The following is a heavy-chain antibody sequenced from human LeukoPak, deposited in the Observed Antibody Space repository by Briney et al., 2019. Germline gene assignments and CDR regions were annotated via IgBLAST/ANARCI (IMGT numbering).Heavy chain of an antibody. Sequence: PGGSLRHSCAASGFTFSSYSMNWVRQAPGKGLEWVSSISSSSSYIYYADSVKGRFTISRDNAKNSLYLQMNSLRAEDTAVYYCARVYGGNRGYFDYWGQGTLVTVSS. CDR3: ARVYGGNRGYFDY. CDR2: ISSSSSYI. V-gene: IGHV3-21*01. D-gene: IGHD4-23*01. J-gene: IGHJ4*02. CDR1: GFTFSSYS.